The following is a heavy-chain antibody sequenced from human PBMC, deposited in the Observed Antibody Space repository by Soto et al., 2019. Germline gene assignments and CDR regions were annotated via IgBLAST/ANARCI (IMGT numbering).Heavy chain of an antibody. J-gene: IGHJ3*02. CDR1: GFAFTTFA. Sequence: WGSRRLSCYAAGFAFTTFAMHWVRQPPGKGLEWLAIIWYDGSNIFYGDSVKGRFTISRDNTRNTLYLQMNSLRAEDTALYYCARDNSGTPGHDGFDMWGRGTMVTVSS. D-gene: IGHD1-1*01. CDR2: IWYDGSNI. CDR3: ARDNSGTPGHDGFDM. V-gene: IGHV3-33*01.